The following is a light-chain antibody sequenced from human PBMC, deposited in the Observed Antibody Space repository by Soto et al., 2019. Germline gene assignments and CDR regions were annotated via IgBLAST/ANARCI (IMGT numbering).Light chain of an antibody. Sequence: EIVMTQSPATLSVSPGERATLSCRASQSVRTNLAWYQHKPGQSPRLLIYGASNRATGFPARLSASGSGTEFTLTINGLQSEDFAVYYCQQYNDNWPTFGQGTKVDIK. V-gene: IGKV3-15*01. CDR2: GAS. J-gene: IGKJ1*01. CDR1: QSVRTN. CDR3: QQYNDNWPT.